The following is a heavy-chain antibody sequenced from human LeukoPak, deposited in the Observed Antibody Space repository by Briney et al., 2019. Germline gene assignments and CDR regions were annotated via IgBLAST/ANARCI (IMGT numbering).Heavy chain of an antibody. V-gene: IGHV4-34*01. CDR2: INHSGST. CDR3: AGLRGYSYTRD. D-gene: IGHD5-18*01. CDR1: GGSFSGYY. J-gene: IGHJ4*02. Sequence: SETLSLTCAVYGGSFSGYYWSWIRQPPGKGLEWIGEINHSGSTNYNPSLKSRVTISVDTSKNQFSLKLSSVTAADTAVYYCAGLRGYSYTRDWGQGTLVTVSS.